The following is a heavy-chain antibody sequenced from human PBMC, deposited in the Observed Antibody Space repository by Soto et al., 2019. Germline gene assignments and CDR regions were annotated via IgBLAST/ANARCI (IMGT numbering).Heavy chain of an antibody. V-gene: IGHV4-59*01. CDR2: IYYSGST. Sequence: SETLSLTCTVSGGSISSYYWSWIRQPPGKGLEWIGYIYYSGSTNYNPSLKSRVTISVDTSKNQFSLKLSSVTAADTAVYYCARGVYYDSSGYYYWGQGTLVTVSS. CDR3: ARGVYYDSSGYYY. J-gene: IGHJ4*02. CDR1: GGSISSYY. D-gene: IGHD3-22*01.